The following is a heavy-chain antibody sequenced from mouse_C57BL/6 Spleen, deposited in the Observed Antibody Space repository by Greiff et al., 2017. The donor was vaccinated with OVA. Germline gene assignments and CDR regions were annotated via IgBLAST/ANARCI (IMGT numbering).Heavy chain of an antibody. CDR3: ARIGHDGVYYAMDY. CDR2: IYPGDGDT. J-gene: IGHJ4*01. CDR1: GYAFSSSW. V-gene: IGHV1-82*01. Sequence: LVESGPELVKPGASVKISCKASGYAFSSSWMNWVKQRPGKGLEWIGRIYPGDGDTNYNGKFKGKATLTADKSSSPAYMQLSSLTSEDSAVYFCARIGHDGVYYAMDYWGQGTSVTVSS. D-gene: IGHD2-2*01.